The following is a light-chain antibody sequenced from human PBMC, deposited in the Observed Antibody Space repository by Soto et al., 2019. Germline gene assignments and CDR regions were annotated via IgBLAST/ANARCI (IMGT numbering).Light chain of an antibody. Sequence: EIVLTQSPGTLSLSPGERATLSCRASQSVGSYLVWYQQKPGQAPRLLIYDASNRATGIPDRFSGSGSGTDFSLTISRLEPEDFAVYYCHQYDNAPQTFGQGTKVAIK. CDR2: DAS. J-gene: IGKJ2*01. CDR1: QSVGSY. V-gene: IGKV3-20*01. CDR3: HQYDNAPQT.